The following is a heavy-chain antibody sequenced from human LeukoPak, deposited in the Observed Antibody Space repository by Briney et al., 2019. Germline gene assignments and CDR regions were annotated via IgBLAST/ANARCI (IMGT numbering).Heavy chain of an antibody. Sequence: SVKVSCKASGGTFSSYAISWVRQAPGQGLEWMGRIIPILGIANYAQKFQGRVTITADKSTSTAYMELSSLRSEDTAVYYCASIYFSSTSCPYYFDYWGQGTLATVSS. CDR1: GGTFSSYA. CDR2: IIPILGIA. J-gene: IGHJ4*02. V-gene: IGHV1-69*04. D-gene: IGHD2-2*01. CDR3: ASIYFSSTSCPYYFDY.